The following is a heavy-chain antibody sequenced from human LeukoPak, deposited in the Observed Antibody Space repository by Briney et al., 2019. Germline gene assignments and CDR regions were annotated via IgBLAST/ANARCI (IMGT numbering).Heavy chain of an antibody. J-gene: IGHJ4*02. V-gene: IGHV3-30*03. D-gene: IGHD3-22*01. Sequence: GGSLRLSCAASGFTFSSYGMHWVRQAAGKGLEWVAVITYDGSNKYYADSVKGRFTISRDNSKNTLYLQMNSLRAEDTAVYYCARGDYYDSSGYYTPGDYWGQGTLVTVSS. CDR2: ITYDGSNK. CDR1: GFTFSSYG. CDR3: ARGDYYDSSGYYTPGDY.